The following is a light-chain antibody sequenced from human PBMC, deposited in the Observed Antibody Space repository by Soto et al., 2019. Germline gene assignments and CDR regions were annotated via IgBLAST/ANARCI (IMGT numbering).Light chain of an antibody. J-gene: IGKJ1*01. Sequence: EIVMTQSPATLSVSPGERATLSCRASQSVNSNLAWYQQKPGQAPRLPVYGASTRATGIPARFSGSGSGTACTLHISSLESEDFAVYHCQQYNNWPRTFGQGTKVEVK. CDR2: GAS. CDR1: QSVNSN. V-gene: IGKV3-15*01. CDR3: QQYNNWPRT.